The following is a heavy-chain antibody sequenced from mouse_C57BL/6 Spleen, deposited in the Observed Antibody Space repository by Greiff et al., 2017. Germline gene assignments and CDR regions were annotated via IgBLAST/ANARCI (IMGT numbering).Heavy chain of an antibody. CDR2: INPSNGGT. V-gene: IGHV1-53*01. J-gene: IGHJ1*03. D-gene: IGHD2-5*01. CDR1: GYTFTSYW. CDR3: ARWGYYSNYHWYFDV. Sequence: VQLQQPGTELVKPGASVKLSCKASGYTFTSYWMHWVKQRPGQGLEWIGNINPSNGGTNYNEKFKSKATLTVDNSSSTAYMQLSSLTSEDSAVYYCARWGYYSNYHWYFDVWGTGTTVTVSS.